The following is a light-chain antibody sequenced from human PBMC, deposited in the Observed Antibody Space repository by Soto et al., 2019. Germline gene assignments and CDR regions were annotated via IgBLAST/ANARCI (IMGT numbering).Light chain of an antibody. J-gene: IGKJ1*01. V-gene: IGKV3-11*01. CDR3: QQRTDRPPWT. CDR1: QSIGLA. CDR2: DAS. Sequence: ELVLTQSPATLSLSPGERATLSCRASQSIGLAIAWYQHKPGQAPRLLIFDASQRATGIPARFRGIGSGTDFTLSISRLEPEDFAVYYCQQRTDRPPWTFGQGTKVDIK.